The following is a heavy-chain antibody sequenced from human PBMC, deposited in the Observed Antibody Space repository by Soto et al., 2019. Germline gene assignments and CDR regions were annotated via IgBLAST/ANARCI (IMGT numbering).Heavy chain of an antibody. D-gene: IGHD3-3*01. Sequence: GASVKVSCKASGFTFTSSAVQWVRQARGQRLEWIGWIVVGSGNTNYAQKFQERVTITRDMSTSTAYMELSSLRSEDTAVYYCAARTYYDSWSGYRFFDYWGQGTLVTVSS. CDR2: IVVGSGNT. J-gene: IGHJ4*02. V-gene: IGHV1-58*01. CDR1: GFTFTSSA. CDR3: AARTYYDSWSGYRFFDY.